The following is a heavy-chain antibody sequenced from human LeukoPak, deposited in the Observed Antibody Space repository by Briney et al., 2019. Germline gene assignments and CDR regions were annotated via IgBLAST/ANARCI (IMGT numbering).Heavy chain of an antibody. J-gene: IGHJ4*02. D-gene: IGHD3-16*01. V-gene: IGHV3-23*01. Sequence: GGSLRLSCAASGFTFSSYAMSWVRQAPGKGLEWVSAISGSGGSTYYADSVKGRFTISRDNSKNTLYLQMNSLRAEDTAVYYCAKDLHDGGDVWGSSDYWGQGTLVTVSS. CDR3: AKDLHDGGDVWGSSDY. CDR2: ISGSGGST. CDR1: GFTFSSYA.